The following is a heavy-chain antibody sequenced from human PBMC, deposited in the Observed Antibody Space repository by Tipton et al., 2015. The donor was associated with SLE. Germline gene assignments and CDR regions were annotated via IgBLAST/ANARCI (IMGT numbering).Heavy chain of an antibody. Sequence: LRFSCTVSGGSITSGSYYWSWIRQPAGKGLEWIGHIYTSGATNYNPSFKSRLTMSVDTSKNQFSLKLSYVTAADTAVYYCARMGYAFWTNYADYWGQGTLVTVSS. CDR1: GGSITSGSYY. CDR2: IYTSGAT. J-gene: IGHJ4*02. CDR3: ARMGYAFWTNYADY. D-gene: IGHD3-3*01. V-gene: IGHV4-61*09.